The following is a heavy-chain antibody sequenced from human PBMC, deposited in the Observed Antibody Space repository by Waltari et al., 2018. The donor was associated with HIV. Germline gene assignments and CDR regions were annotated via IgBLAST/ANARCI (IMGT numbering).Heavy chain of an antibody. CDR1: RFTFRSFA. CDR3: AREVVPYYFDY. V-gene: IGHV3-30*01. CDR2: ISYVGSNK. J-gene: IGHJ4*02. Sequence: QVQLVESGGGVVQPGRSLRLSCAASRFTFRSFAVHWVRQAPGKGLEWCAVISYVGSNKYYADSVGGRFTISRDNSKNTLYLQMNSLRAEDTAVYYCAREVVPYYFDYWGQGTLVTVSS. D-gene: IGHD2-15*01.